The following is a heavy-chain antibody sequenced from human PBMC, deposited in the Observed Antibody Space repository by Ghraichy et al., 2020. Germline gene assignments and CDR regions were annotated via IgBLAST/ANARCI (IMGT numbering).Heavy chain of an antibody. J-gene: IGHJ5*02. V-gene: IGHV1-18*01. CDR3: ARGVNWLDP. CDR2: ITTKSGHT. Sequence: ASVKVSCKASGYSFVSYGITWVRQAPGQGLEWMGWITTKSGHTQYAQNFQGRVVMTTETSTDTAYLELRSLRFDDTAVYYCARGVNWLDPWGQGTLVTVSS. CDR1: GYSFVSYG.